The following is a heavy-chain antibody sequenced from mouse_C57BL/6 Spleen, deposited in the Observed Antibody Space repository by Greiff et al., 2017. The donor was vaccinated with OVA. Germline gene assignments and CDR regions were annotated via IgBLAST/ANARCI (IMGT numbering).Heavy chain of an antibody. J-gene: IGHJ2*01. CDR1: GFTFSDYY. V-gene: IGHV5-16*01. D-gene: IGHD1-2*01. CDR2: INYDGSST. Sequence: EVQVVESEGGLVQPGSSMKLSCTASGFTFSDYYMAWVRQVPEKGLEWVANINYDGSSTYYLDSLKSRFIISRDNTKNILYLQMSSLKSEDTATYYCARGDYITTGFDYWGKGTTLTVSS. CDR3: ARGDYITTGFDY.